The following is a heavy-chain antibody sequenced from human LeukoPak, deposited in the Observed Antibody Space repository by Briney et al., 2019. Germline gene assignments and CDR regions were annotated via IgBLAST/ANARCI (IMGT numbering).Heavy chain of an antibody. CDR1: GGSISSYY. CDR3: ARWPVVMTTVTTSGYYYGMDV. V-gene: IGHV4-59*01. D-gene: IGHD4-11*01. Sequence: KPSETLSLTCTVPGGSISSYYWSWIRQPPGKGLEWIGYIYYSGSTNYNPSLKSRVTISVDTSKNQFSLKLSSVTAADTAVYYCARWPVVMTTVTTSGYYYGMDVWGQGTTVTVSS. CDR2: IYYSGST. J-gene: IGHJ6*02.